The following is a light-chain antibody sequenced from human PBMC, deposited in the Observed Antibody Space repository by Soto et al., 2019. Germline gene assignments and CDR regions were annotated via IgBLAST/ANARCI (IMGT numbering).Light chain of an antibody. CDR1: SSNIGSNY. CDR2: SNN. Sequence: QSVLTQPPSASGTPGQRVTISCSGSSSNIGSNYVCWYQHLPGTAPKLLIYSNNQRPSGVPDRFSGSKSGTSASLAISGLLSEDEADYYCATWDDSMSGHYVFGTGTKLTVL. CDR3: ATWDDSMSGHYV. V-gene: IGLV1-47*02. J-gene: IGLJ1*01.